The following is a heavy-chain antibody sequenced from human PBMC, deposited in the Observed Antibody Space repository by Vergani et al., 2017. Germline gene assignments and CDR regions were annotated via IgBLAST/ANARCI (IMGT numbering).Heavy chain of an antibody. Sequence: QLQLQESGPGLVKPSETLSLICTVSGGSISSSSYYWGWIRQPPGKGLEWIGSIYYSGSTYYNPSLKSRVTISVDTSKNQFSLKLSSVTAADTAVYYCARRFARYFDSLDVWGQGTTVTVSS. CDR2: IYYSGST. CDR3: ARRFARYFDSLDV. J-gene: IGHJ6*02. V-gene: IGHV4-39*01. CDR1: GGSISSSSYY. D-gene: IGHD3-16*01.